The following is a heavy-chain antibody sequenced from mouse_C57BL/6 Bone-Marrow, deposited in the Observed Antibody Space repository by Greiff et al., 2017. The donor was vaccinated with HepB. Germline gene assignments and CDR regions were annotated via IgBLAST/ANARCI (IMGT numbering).Heavy chain of an antibody. CDR1: GFSLSTFGMG. V-gene: IGHV8-8*01. CDR2: IWWDDDK. Sequence: QVTLKVSGPGILQPSQTLSLTCSFSGFSLSTFGMGVGWIRQPSGKGLEWLAHIWWDDDKYYNPALKSRLPLSKDTSNNQVFLKIANVDTADTATYYCARRIYYGYYDAMDYWGQGTSVTVSS. J-gene: IGHJ4*01. CDR3: ARRIYYGYYDAMDY. D-gene: IGHD2-2*01.